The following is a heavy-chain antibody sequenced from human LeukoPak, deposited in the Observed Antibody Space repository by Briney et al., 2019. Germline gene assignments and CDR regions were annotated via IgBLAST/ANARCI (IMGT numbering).Heavy chain of an antibody. CDR2: XNXSXST. CDR3: ARGRSEDIVVVVAATDFDY. D-gene: IGHD2-15*01. J-gene: IGHJ4*02. CDR1: XGSFSGYY. Sequence: TXAVYXGSFSGYYWSWIRQPPGKGLEWIGXXNXSXSTNYNPSLTSRVTISVDTSKNQFSLKLSSVTAADTAAYYCARGRSEDIVVVVAATDFDYWGQGTLVTVSS. V-gene: IGHV4-34*01.